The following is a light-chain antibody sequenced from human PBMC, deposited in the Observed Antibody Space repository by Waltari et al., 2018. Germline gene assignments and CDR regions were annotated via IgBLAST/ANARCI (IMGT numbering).Light chain of an antibody. CDR2: KAS. Sequence: DIQMTQSPSPLSASVGDRVTITCRASQSISSWLAWYQQKPGKAPKVLIYKASTLESGVPSRFSGSGSGTEFTLTISSLQPDDFATYYCQQYNSYLYTFGQGTKLEIK. V-gene: IGKV1-5*03. J-gene: IGKJ2*01. CDR1: QSISSW. CDR3: QQYNSYLYT.